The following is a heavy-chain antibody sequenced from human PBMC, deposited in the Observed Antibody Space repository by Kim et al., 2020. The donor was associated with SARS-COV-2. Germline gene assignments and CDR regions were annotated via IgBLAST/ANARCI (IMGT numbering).Heavy chain of an antibody. V-gene: IGHV3-66*01. CDR3: ASPDNSIAATGIFNY. CDR1: GFTVSSNY. Sequence: EGSLRLSCAASGFTVSSNYMSWVRQAPGKGLEWVSVIYSGSSTYYADSVKGRFTISRDNSKNTLYLQMNSLRAEDTAVYYCASPDNSIAATGIFNYWGQGTLVTVSS. D-gene: IGHD6-13*01. CDR2: IYSGSST. J-gene: IGHJ4*02.